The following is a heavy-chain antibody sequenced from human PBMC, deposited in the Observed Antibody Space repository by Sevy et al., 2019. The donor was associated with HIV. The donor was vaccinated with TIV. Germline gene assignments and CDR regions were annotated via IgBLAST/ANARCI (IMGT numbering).Heavy chain of an antibody. V-gene: IGHV4-61*01. CDR3: AGAAGYCSSTSCSYDAFDI. D-gene: IGHD2-2*01. Sequence: SETLSLTCTVSGGSVSSGSYYWSWIRQPPGKGLEWIGYIYYSGSTNYNPSLKSRVTISVDTSKNQFSLKLSSVTAADTAVYYCAGAAGYCSSTSCSYDAFDIWGQGTMVTVSS. CDR1: GGSVSSGSYY. J-gene: IGHJ3*02. CDR2: IYYSGST.